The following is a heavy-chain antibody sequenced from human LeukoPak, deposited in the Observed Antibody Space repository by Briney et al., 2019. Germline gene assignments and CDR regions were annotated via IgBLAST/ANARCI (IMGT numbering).Heavy chain of an antibody. CDR1: GYTFTGYY. Sequence: ASVKVSCKASGYTFTGYYMHWVRQAPGQGLEWMGWLNPNSGDTTYAQKFQGRVSMTRDTSISTAYMDLSDLRSDDTAVYYCARGRNIEMTTMSGGSDYWGQGTLVTVSS. D-gene: IGHD5-24*01. J-gene: IGHJ4*02. V-gene: IGHV1-2*02. CDR3: ARGRNIEMTTMSGGSDY. CDR2: LNPNSGDT.